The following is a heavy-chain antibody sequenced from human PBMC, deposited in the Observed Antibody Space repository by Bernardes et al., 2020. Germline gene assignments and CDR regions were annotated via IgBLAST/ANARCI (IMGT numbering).Heavy chain of an antibody. CDR1: GGSISSSNW. CDR3: AREGVGSSSGNWFDP. Sequence: SETLSLTCAVSGGSISSSNWWSWVRQPPGKGLEWIGEIYHSGSTNYNPSLKSRVTISVDKSKNQFSLKLSSVTAADTAVYYCAREGVGSSSGNWFDPWGQGTLVTVSS. CDR2: IYHSGST. D-gene: IGHD6-6*01. J-gene: IGHJ5*02. V-gene: IGHV4-4*02.